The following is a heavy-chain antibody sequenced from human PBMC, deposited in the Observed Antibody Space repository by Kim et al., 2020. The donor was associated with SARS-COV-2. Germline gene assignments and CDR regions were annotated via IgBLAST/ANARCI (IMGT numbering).Heavy chain of an antibody. V-gene: IGHV1-2*02. CDR1: GYTFTGYY. CDR3: ARELITMVRGVRDSLGY. Sequence: ASVKVSCKASGYTFTGYYMHWVRQAPGQGLEWMGWINPNSGGTNYAQKFQGRVTMTRDTSISTAYMELSRLRSDYTAVYYCARELITMVRGVRDSLGYWGQGTLVTVSS. J-gene: IGHJ4*02. CDR2: INPNSGGT. D-gene: IGHD3-10*01.